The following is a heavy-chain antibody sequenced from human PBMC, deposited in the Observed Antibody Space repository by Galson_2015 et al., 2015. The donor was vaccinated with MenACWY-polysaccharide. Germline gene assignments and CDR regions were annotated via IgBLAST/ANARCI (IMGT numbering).Heavy chain of an antibody. J-gene: IGHJ4*02. Sequence: LSLTCSVSGYSISSGYYWGWIRQPPGKGLEWIASIFHSGTTYYNPSLKSRVTISVDTSKNQFSLKLSSVTAADTAVYYCARVEKYSGSFYILYWGQGTLVTVSS. CDR1: GYSISSGYY. D-gene: IGHD1-26*01. V-gene: IGHV4-38-2*02. CDR3: ARVEKYSGSFYILY. CDR2: IFHSGTT.